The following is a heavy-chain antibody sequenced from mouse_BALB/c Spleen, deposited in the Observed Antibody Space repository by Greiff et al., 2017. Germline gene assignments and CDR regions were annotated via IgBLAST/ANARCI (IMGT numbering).Heavy chain of an antibody. J-gene: IGHJ2*01. CDR3: AREDYYGSSYLGNYFDY. D-gene: IGHD1-1*01. CDR2: INPYNGGT. CDR1: GYSFTGYT. V-gene: IGHV1-18*01. Sequence: EVQLQQSGPELVKPGASMKISCKASGYSFTGYTMNWVKQSHGKNLEWIGLINPYNGGTSYNQKFKGKATLTVDKSSSTAYMELLSLTSEDSAVYYCAREDYYGSSYLGNYFDYWGQGTTLTVSS.